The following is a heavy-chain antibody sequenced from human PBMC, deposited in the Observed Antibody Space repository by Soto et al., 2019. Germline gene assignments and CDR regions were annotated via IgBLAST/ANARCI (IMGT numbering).Heavy chain of an antibody. CDR1: GFTFSRVS. V-gene: IGHV3-21*01. CDR3: ARVAY. CDR2: ICSASSER. J-gene: IGHJ4*02. Sequence: GLSLRLSCEASGFTFSRVSINWVRQGPGKGVEWVTSICSASSERWYADSVKGRFVISSDNAQNSLFVQMNTLRPEDSAIYYCARVAYWGPGTQVTVSS.